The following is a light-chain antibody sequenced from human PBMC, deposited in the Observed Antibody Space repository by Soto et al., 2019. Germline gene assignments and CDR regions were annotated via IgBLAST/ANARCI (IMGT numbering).Light chain of an antibody. V-gene: IGLV2-14*01. CDR3: SSYTSSSTPVV. CDR2: EVS. Sequence: QSVLTQPASMSGSPGQSITISCTGTSNDVGGYNYVSWYQQHPGKAPKLMIHEVSNRPSGVSNRFSGSKSGNTASLTISGLQAEDEADYYCSSYTSSSTPVVFGGGTQLTVL. CDR1: SNDVGGYNY. J-gene: IGLJ2*01.